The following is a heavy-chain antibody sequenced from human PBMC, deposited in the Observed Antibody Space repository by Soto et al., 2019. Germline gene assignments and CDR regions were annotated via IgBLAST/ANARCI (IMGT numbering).Heavy chain of an antibody. CDR1: GYTFTSYY. Sequence: QVQLVQSGAEVKKPGASVKVSCKASGYTFTSYYMHWVRQAPGQGLEWMGIINPSGGSTTYAQKFQGRFTMTRDTSTSTVYMDLSSLRSEDTAVYYCARHLAAGDYWGQGTVVTVSS. J-gene: IGHJ4*02. D-gene: IGHD6-13*01. CDR3: ARHLAAGDY. V-gene: IGHV1-46*01. CDR2: INPSGGST.